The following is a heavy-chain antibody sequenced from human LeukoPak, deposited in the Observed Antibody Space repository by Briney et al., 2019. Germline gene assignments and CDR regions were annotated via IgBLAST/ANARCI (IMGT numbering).Heavy chain of an antibody. CDR2: IYTSGST. J-gene: IGHJ4*02. CDR3: ARGAYYYDSSGYYQIDY. D-gene: IGHD3-22*01. Sequence: PSETLSLTCTVSGGSISSGSYYWSWIRQPAGKGLEWLGRIYTSGSTNYNPSLTSQVPISVDTSKNQFSLKLSSGTAADTAVYYCARGAYYYDSSGYYQIDYWGQGTLVTVSS. V-gene: IGHV4-61*02. CDR1: GGSISSGSYY.